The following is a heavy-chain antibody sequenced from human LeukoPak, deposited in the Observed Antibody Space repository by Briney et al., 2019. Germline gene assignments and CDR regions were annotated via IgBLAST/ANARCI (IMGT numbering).Heavy chain of an antibody. V-gene: IGHV4-39*01. J-gene: IGHJ6*03. CDR1: GGSISSSNYY. D-gene: IGHD2-2*01. CDR3: ARLQADIVVVPAAPYYYYYMDV. CDR2: IFSSGTT. Sequence: SETLSLTCTVSGGSISSSNYYWGWIRQSPGKGLEWIGTIFSSGTTYYNPSLKSRVTISVDTSKNQFSLKLSSVTAADTAVYYCARLQADIVVVPAAPYYYYYMDVWGKGTTVTISS.